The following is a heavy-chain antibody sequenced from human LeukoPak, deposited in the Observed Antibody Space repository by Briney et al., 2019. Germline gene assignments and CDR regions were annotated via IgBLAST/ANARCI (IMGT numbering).Heavy chain of an antibody. CDR3: GGGGGGVD. CDR2: IYTSGST. D-gene: IGHD3-16*01. J-gene: IGHJ4*02. V-gene: IGHV4-61*02. Sequence: PSQTLSLTCTVSGGSISSGSYYWSWIRQPAGKGLEWIGRIYTSGSTNYNPSLKSRVTISVDTSKNQFSLKLSSVTAADTAVYYCGGGGGGVDWGQGTLVTVSS. CDR1: GGSISSGSYY.